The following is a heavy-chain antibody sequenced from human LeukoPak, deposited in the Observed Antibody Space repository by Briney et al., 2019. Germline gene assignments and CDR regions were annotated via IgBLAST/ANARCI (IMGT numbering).Heavy chain of an antibody. V-gene: IGHV1-69*05. CDR3: ARDRGSSWYWPFDY. CDR1: GGTFSSYA. Sequence: SVKVSCKASGGTFSSYAISWVRLAPGQGLEWMGGIIPIFGTANYAQKFQGRVTITTDESTSTAYMELSSLRSEDMAVYYCARDRGSSWYWPFDYWGQGTLVTVSS. J-gene: IGHJ4*02. D-gene: IGHD6-13*01. CDR2: IIPIFGTA.